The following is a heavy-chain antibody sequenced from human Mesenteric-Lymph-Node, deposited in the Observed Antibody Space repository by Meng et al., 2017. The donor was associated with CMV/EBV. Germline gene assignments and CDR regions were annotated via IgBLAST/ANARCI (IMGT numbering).Heavy chain of an antibody. Sequence: CEAFGFTFSSYSMNWVHQATGKGLEWVSSISSSSSYIYYADSVKGRFTISRDNAKNSLYLQMNSLRAEDTAVYYCARDRWLLLFDYWGQGTLVTVSS. J-gene: IGHJ4*02. CDR2: ISSSSSYI. CDR1: GFTFSSYS. CDR3: ARDRWLLLFDY. D-gene: IGHD2-15*01. V-gene: IGHV3-21*01.